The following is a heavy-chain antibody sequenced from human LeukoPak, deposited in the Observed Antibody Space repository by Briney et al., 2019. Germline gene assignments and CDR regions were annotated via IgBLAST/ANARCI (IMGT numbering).Heavy chain of an antibody. Sequence: SETLSLTCAVYGGSFSGYYWSWIRQPPGKGLEWIGEINHSGSTNHNPPLKSRVTIPVDTSKNQFSLKLSSVTAADTAVYYCARDSGTTGEVKFDPWGQGTLVTVSS. V-gene: IGHV4-34*01. CDR3: ARDSGTTGEVKFDP. CDR1: GGSFSGYY. CDR2: INHSGST. J-gene: IGHJ5*02. D-gene: IGHD3-10*01.